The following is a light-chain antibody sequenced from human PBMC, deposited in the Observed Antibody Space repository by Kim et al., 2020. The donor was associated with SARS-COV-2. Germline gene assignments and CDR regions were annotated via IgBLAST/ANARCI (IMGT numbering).Light chain of an antibody. CDR3: GTWDSSLSVWV. CDR2: DNK. J-gene: IGLJ3*02. Sequence: GQRVTISCSQSSSNIGNNYVSWYQQLPGTAPKLLIYDNKKRPSGIPDRFSGSQSGTSATLGITGLQTGDEADYYCGTWDSSLSVWVFGGGTQLTVL. CDR1: SSNIGNNY. V-gene: IGLV1-51*01.